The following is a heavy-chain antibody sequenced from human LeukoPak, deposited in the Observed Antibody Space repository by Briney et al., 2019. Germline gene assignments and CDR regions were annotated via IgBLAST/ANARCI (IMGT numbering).Heavy chain of an antibody. D-gene: IGHD3/OR15-3a*01. CDR1: GYIFSTYG. CDR2: ISYEGRSM. Sequence: PGGSLRLSCAASGYIFSTYGMHWVRQAPGKGLEWLGRISYEGRSMFYLDSVKGRITISRDNSRNTLFLQLHSLRLEDRGVYFCARDSDFWTDRSLPGVLDSWGQGALVTVSS. V-gene: IGHV3-30*14. J-gene: IGHJ5*02. CDR3: ARDSDFWTDRSLPGVLDS.